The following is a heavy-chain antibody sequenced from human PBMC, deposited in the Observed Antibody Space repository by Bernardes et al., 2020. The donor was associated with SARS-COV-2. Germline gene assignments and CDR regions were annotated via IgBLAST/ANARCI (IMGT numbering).Heavy chain of an antibody. J-gene: IGHJ6*02. Sequence: GGSLRLSCAASGFTFSSYSMNWVRQAPGKGMEWVSYISSSSSTIYYAESVKGRFTISRDNAKNSLYLQMNSLRAEDTAVYYCARDGQQDSSGWYDYYYGMDVWGQGTTVTVSS. CDR2: ISSSSSTI. CDR1: GFTFSSYS. V-gene: IGHV3-48*01. CDR3: ARDGQQDSSGWYDYYYGMDV. D-gene: IGHD6-19*01.